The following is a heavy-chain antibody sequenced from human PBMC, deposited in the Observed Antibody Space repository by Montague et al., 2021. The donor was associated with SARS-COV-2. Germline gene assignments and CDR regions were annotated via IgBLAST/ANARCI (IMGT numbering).Heavy chain of an antibody. CDR1: GFYFSYA. V-gene: IGHV3-30*04. D-gene: IGHD1-26*01. J-gene: IGHJ4*02. CDR3: ARESGSFHDGGYFDY. Sequence: SLRLSCAASGFYFSYAMHWVRQAPGKGLEWVALISNDGSNKHYAXSVKGRFTISRDNSKSTLYLQMNSLRTEDTAVCYCARESGSFHDGGYFDYWGQGSLVTVSS. CDR2: ISNDGSNK.